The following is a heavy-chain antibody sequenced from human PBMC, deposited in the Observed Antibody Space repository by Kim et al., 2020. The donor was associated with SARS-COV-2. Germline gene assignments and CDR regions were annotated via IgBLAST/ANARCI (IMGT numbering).Heavy chain of an antibody. CDR3: ARGPTIFGVVITDWFDP. Sequence: SVKVSCKASGGTFSSYAISWVRQAPGQGLEWMGRIIPILGIANYAQKFQGRVTITADKSTSTAYMELSSLRSEDTAVYYCARGPTIFGVVITDWFDPWGQGTLVTVSS. J-gene: IGHJ5*02. CDR1: GGTFSSYA. V-gene: IGHV1-69*04. CDR2: IIPILGIA. D-gene: IGHD3-3*01.